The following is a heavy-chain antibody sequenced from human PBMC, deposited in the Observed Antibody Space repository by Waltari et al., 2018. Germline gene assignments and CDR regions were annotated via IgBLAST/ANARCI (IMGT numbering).Heavy chain of an antibody. CDR2: IYHSGIT. J-gene: IGHJ5*02. V-gene: IGHV4-59*08. Sequence: QVQLQESGPGLVKPSETLSLTCTVSPGSIRSFYWSWIRLPPGKGLEWIGYIYHSGITRYHPSLKSRVTIGVDTSKNQFALKMRSVTAADTAVYYCARTAPPYSNAAYGGWSDPWGQGTLVTVSS. D-gene: IGHD4-4*01. CDR3: ARTAPPYSNAAYGGWSDP. CDR1: PGSIRSFY.